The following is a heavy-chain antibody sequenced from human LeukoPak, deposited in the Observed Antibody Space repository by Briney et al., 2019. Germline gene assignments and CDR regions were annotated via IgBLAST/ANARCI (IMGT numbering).Heavy chain of an antibody. CDR1: GFTFSSYS. CDR2: ISSSSSTI. J-gene: IGHJ5*02. V-gene: IGHV3-48*04. CDR3: ARVVWEGDYGP. D-gene: IGHD4-17*01. Sequence: PGGSLRLSCAASGFTFSSYSMNWVRQAPGKGLEWVSYISSSSSTIYYADSVKGRFTISRDNAKNSLYLQMNSLRAEDTAVYYGARVVWEGDYGPWGQGPLAPVSS.